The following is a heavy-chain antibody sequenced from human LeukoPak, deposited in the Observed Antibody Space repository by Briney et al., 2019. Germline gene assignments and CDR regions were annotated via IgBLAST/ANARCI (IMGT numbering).Heavy chain of an antibody. CDR1: GGTFSSYA. J-gene: IGHJ4*02. CDR2: INPSGGST. V-gene: IGHV1-46*01. D-gene: IGHD3-10*01. CDR3: ARAGFAPTRSGYFDY. Sequence: GASVKVSCKAPGGTFSSYAISWVRQAPGQGLEWMGIINPSGGSTSYAQKFQGRVTMTRDTSTSTVYMELSSLRSEDTAVYYCARAGFAPTRSGYFDYWGQGTLVTVSS.